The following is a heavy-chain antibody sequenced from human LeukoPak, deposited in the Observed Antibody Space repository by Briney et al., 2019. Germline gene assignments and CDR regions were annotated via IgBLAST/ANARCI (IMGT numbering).Heavy chain of an antibody. Sequence: SQTLSPTCAVSGGSISSGGYSWSWIRQPPGKGLEWIGYIYHSGSTYYNPSLKSRVTISVDRSKNQFSLKLSSVTAADTAVYYCARNYGSGSYYFDYWGQGTLVTVSS. D-gene: IGHD3-10*01. CDR3: ARNYGSGSYYFDY. J-gene: IGHJ4*02. CDR2: IYHSGST. CDR1: GGSISSGGYS. V-gene: IGHV4-30-2*01.